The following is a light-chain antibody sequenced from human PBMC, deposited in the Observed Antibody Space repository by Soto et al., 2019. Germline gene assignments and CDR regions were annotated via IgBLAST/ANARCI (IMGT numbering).Light chain of an antibody. CDR2: GAS. Sequence: EIVMTQSPATLSVSPGERATLSCRASQSISSHLAWYQQKPGQAPRLLIHGASTRATGIPARFSGSGSGTEFTLVISSLRSEDFAVYYCQQYHYWWAFSQGTKVDIK. V-gene: IGKV3-15*01. CDR1: QSISSH. J-gene: IGKJ1*01. CDR3: QQYHYWWA.